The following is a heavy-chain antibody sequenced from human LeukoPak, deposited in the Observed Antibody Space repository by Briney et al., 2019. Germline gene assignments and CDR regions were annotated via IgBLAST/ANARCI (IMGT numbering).Heavy chain of an antibody. Sequence: SETLSLTCTVSGGSISSYYWSWIRQPPGKGLEWIGYIYYSGSTNYNPSLKSRVTISVDTSKNQFSLKLSSVTAADTAVYYCAAYNWNDRSFDYWGQGTLVTVSS. CDR2: IYYSGST. CDR3: AAYNWNDRSFDY. CDR1: GGSISSYY. J-gene: IGHJ4*02. D-gene: IGHD1-1*01. V-gene: IGHV4-59*01.